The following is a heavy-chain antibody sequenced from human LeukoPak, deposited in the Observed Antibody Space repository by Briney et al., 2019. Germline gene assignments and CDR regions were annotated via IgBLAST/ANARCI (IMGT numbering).Heavy chain of an antibody. V-gene: IGHV4-39*01. J-gene: IGHJ4*02. CDR2: IYYSGST. CDR1: GGSISSSSYY. D-gene: IGHD2-2*01. Sequence: SETLSLTCTVSGGSISSSSYYWGWIRQPPGKGLEWIGSIYYSGSTYYNPSLKSRVTISVDTSKNQFSLKLSSVTAADTAVYYCARHRIVPAAMSGFDYWGQGTLVTVSS. CDR3: ARHRIVPAAMSGFDY.